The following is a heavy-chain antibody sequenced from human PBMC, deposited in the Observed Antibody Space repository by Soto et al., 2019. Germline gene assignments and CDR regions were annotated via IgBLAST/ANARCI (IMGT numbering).Heavy chain of an antibody. J-gene: IGHJ4*02. V-gene: IGHV4-59*01. CDR3: AGGQIQLWSPFDY. CDR1: GGSISSYY. CDR2: IYYSGST. Sequence: QVQLQESGPGLVKPSETLSLTCTVSGGSISSYYWSWIRQPPGKGLEWIGYIYYSGSTNYNPSLKSRAPIPVDPSKNQSPLKRSSVTAADTAVYYWAGGQIQLWSPFDYWAQGTRVTVSS. D-gene: IGHD5-18*01.